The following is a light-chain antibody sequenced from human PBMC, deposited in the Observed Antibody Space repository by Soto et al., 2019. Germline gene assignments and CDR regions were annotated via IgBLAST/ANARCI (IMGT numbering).Light chain of an antibody. V-gene: IGLV2-23*01. CDR2: EGN. Sequence: QSALTQPASVSGSPGQSITISCTGTSSDVGSYNLVSWYQQHPGKAPRLMISEGNTQTAGVSTRFSGSKSANTASLTISGLQTEYEADYYCCSYAGTNTFGFGSGPKLTV. J-gene: IGLJ1*01. CDR3: CSYAGTNTFG. CDR1: SSDVGSYNL.